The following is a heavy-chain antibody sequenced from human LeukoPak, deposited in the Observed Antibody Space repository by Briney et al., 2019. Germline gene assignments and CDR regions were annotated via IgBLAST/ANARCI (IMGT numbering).Heavy chain of an antibody. CDR3: STDVPFTAGGAIVY. D-gene: IGHD3-16*02. CDR2: IDGSGTNT. CDR1: GFRFDTYA. V-gene: IGHV3-23*05. Sequence: PGASLRLSCVDSGFRFDTYAINWVRQAPGKGLEWVSTIDGSGTNTYYADSVKGRVAISRDNSKNTLYLQMNSLRAEDTAVYYCSTDVPFTAGGAIVYWGQGTLVTVSS. J-gene: IGHJ4*02.